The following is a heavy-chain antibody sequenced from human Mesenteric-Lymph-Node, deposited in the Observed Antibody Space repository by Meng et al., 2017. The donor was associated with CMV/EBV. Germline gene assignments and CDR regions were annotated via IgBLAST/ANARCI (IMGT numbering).Heavy chain of an antibody. J-gene: IGHJ3*02. CDR2: ITTTSNYI. D-gene: IGHD3-16*01. CDR1: GFTFNSYS. V-gene: IGHV3-21*01. Sequence: GGSLRLSCAASGFTFNSYSMNWIRQAPGKGLEWVSYITTTSNYIYYADSVKGRFTVSRDNAKNSLYLQMDSLRADDTAVYYCARDPDGGVMDDAFDIWGQGTMVTVSS. CDR3: ARDPDGGVMDDAFDI.